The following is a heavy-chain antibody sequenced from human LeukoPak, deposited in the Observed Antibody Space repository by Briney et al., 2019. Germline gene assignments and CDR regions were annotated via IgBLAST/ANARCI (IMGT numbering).Heavy chain of an antibody. V-gene: IGHV6-1*01. J-gene: IGHJ6*04. CDR1: GDSVPSNSAA. CDR3: ARERQDILTGAHYYGMDV. Sequence: SQTLSLTCAISGDSVPSNSAAWNWIRQSPSRGLEWLGRTYYRSKWYNDYAVSVKSRITINPDTSKNQFSLQLNSVTPEDTAVYYCARERQDILTGAHYYGMDVWGKGTTVTVSS. D-gene: IGHD3-9*01. CDR2: TYYRSKWYN.